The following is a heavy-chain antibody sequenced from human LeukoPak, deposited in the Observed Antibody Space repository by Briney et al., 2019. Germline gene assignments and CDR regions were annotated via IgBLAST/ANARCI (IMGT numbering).Heavy chain of an antibody. V-gene: IGHV1-46*01. CDR3: ARTDNKYDSRLLFN. CDR1: GYSFTTYY. D-gene: IGHD3-22*01. Sequence: ASVKVSCKASGYSFTTYYIHWVRQAPGQGLQWMGIINPSGGSTTYAQKFQGRVTLTRDTSVTTAYMELNRLESDDTAIYYCARTDNKYDSRLLFNWGQGTQIIVSS. J-gene: IGHJ4*02. CDR2: INPSGGST.